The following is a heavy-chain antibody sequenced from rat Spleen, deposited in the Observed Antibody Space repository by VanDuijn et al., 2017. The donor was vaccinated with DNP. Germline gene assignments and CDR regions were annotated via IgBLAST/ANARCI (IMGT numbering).Heavy chain of an antibody. V-gene: IGHV5-7*01. J-gene: IGHJ2*01. Sequence: EVQLVESGGGLVQPGRSLKLSCAASGFIFSDYNMVWVRQAPKKGLEWVATISYDGSGTYYRDSVKGRFTISRDNAKSALYLQMDSLRSEDTATYYCAKPDYWGQGVMVTVSS. CDR3: AKPDY. CDR1: GFIFSDYN. CDR2: ISYDGSGT.